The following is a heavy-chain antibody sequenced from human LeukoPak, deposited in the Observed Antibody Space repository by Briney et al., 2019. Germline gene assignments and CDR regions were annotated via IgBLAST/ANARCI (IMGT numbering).Heavy chain of an antibody. J-gene: IGHJ4*02. Sequence: SETLSLTCTVSDYSISSGYGYYWGWIRQPPGKGLEWIGNIYHSGITYYNHFNSSLKSRVTISIDASKNQFSLRLTSVTAADTAVFFCARLPERSDLLPSYANSFDCWGQGTLVTVSS. CDR3: ARLPERSDLLPSYANSFDC. CDR1: DYSISSGYGYY. CDR2: IYHSGIT. V-gene: IGHV4-38-2*02. D-gene: IGHD3-9*01.